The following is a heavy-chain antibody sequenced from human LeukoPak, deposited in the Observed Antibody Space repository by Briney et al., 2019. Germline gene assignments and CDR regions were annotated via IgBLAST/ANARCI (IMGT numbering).Heavy chain of an antibody. J-gene: IGHJ4*02. CDR2: IYYSGST. D-gene: IGHD1-26*01. CDR1: GGSISSHY. Sequence: SETLSLTCTVSGGSISSHYWSWIRQPPGKGLEWIGYIYYSGSTNYSPSLKSRVTILLDTSERQFSLRLSSVTAADTAVYYCARVGAGAFDYWGQGTLVTVSS. CDR3: ARVGAGAFDY. V-gene: IGHV4-59*11.